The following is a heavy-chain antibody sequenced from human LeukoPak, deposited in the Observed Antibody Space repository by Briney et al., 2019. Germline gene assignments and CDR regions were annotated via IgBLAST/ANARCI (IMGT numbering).Heavy chain of an antibody. D-gene: IGHD4-11*01. CDR3: ARIGTTVTTDHYYYYMDV. J-gene: IGHJ6*03. CDR2: IYYSGST. V-gene: IGHV4-59*01. CDR1: GGSISSYY. Sequence: SETLSLTCTVSGGSISSYYWSWIRQPPGKGLEWIGYIYYSGSTNYNPSLKSRVTISVDTSKNQFSLKLSSVTAADTAVYYCARIGTTVTTDHYYYYMDVWGKGTTVTVSS.